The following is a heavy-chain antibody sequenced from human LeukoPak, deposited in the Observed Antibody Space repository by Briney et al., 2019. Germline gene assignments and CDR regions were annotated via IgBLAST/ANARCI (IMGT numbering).Heavy chain of an antibody. Sequence: GGSLRLSCAASGFIFSSYWMSWVLQAPGKGLEWVANIKQDGSEKYYVDSVKGRFSISRDNAKNSLYLQMNGLRAEDTAVYYCAREEYGDHLWWWGQGTPVTVSS. V-gene: IGHV3-7*01. CDR3: AREEYGDHLWW. D-gene: IGHD4-17*01. J-gene: IGHJ4*02. CDR2: IKQDGSEK. CDR1: GFIFSSYW.